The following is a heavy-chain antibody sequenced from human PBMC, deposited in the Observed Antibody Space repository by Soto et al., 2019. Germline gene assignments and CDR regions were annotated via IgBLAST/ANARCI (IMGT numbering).Heavy chain of an antibody. CDR2: IYATGTT. J-gene: IGHJ5*02. CDR1: GASISGFY. Sequence: PSETLSLTCTVSGASISGFYWSWIRKSAGKGLEWIGRIYATGTTDYNPSLKSRVMMSVDTSKKQFSLKLRSVTDADTAVYYCVRDGTKTLREWFDPWGQGISVTSPQ. V-gene: IGHV4-4*07. D-gene: IGHD1-1*01. CDR3: VRDGTKTLREWFDP.